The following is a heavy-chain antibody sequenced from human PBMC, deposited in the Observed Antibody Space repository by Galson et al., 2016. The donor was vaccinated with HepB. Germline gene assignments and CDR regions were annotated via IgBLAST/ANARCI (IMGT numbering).Heavy chain of an antibody. CDR3: ARDPGGFNFYMDV. D-gene: IGHD3-10*01. V-gene: IGHV1-69*06. CDR2: IIAIFGTA. CDR1: GGTFSSYA. J-gene: IGHJ6*03. Sequence: QSGAEVKKPGESLRISCKASGGTFSSYAFSWVRQAPGQGLEWMGGIIAIFGTAKYAQQFQDRVTITADKSTSTAYMELSSLRIEDTAVYYCARDPGGFNFYMDVWGKGTTVTVSS.